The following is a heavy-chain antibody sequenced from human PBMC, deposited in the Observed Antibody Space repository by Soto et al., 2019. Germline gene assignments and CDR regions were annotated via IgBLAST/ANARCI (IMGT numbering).Heavy chain of an antibody. Sequence: PSETLSLTCTVSGDSMTGRYWSWIRQPPGKGLEWIGFIYYSGSTYYNPSLKSRVTISLDTSKNQFSLNLSSVTAADTAVYYCARTHYYDSGSYPFDCWGQGTLVTVSS. CDR1: GDSMTGRY. D-gene: IGHD3-10*01. CDR2: IYYSGST. CDR3: ARTHYYDSGSYPFDC. J-gene: IGHJ4*02. V-gene: IGHV4-59*06.